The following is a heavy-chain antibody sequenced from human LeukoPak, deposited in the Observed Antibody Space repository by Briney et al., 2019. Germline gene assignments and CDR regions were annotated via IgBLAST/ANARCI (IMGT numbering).Heavy chain of an antibody. CDR2: IRSKAYGGTT. J-gene: IGHJ4*02. V-gene: IGHV3-49*03. Sequence: GGSLRLSCAASGFTFSSSAMSWFRQAPGKGLEWVGFIRSKAYGGTTEYAASVKGRFTISRDDSKSIAYLQMNSLKTEDTAVYYCTRDSIDWGQGTLVTVSS. CDR1: GFTFSSSA. CDR3: TRDSID. D-gene: IGHD2/OR15-2a*01.